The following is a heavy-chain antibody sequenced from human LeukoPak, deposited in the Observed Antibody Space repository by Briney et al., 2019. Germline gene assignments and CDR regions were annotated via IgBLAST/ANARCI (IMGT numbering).Heavy chain of an antibody. CDR1: GHTFSSYA. V-gene: IGHV3-23*01. J-gene: IGHJ4*02. D-gene: IGHD6-19*01. CDR3: ARRVSSGWYDY. Sequence: GGSLRLSCAASGHTFSSYAISCARQAPGKGLECVSAISGGGPVTYYTDSVKGRFTISRDNSKNTLYLEMNSLRAEDKAVYYCARRVSSGWYDYWGQRTLVTVSS. CDR2: ISGGGPVT.